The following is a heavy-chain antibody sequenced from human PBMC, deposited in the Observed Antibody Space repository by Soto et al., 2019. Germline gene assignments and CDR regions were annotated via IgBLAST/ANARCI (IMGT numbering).Heavy chain of an antibody. J-gene: IGHJ5*02. Sequence: EVQLVESGGGFVQPGESLRLSCAASGLTFRSYWMHWARQAPGRGLVWVSRMNTGGSVAMYVESVKGRFTISRDNAKHTLLLHRNSRRAEDTAVSYCVRDMQLWRLNTWGKGTLVTFSA. D-gene: IGHD2-21*01. CDR2: MNTGGSVA. V-gene: IGHV3-74*03. CDR3: VRDMQLWRLNT. CDR1: GLTFRSYW.